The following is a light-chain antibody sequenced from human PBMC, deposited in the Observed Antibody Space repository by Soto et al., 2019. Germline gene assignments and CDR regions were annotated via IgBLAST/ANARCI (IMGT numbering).Light chain of an antibody. Sequence: DIRITPSTSSLSASVGDRVTITCHASQDISNYLNWYQQRPGKAPKLLIYDASNLETGVPSRFSGSGSGTDFTFTISSLQPEDLATHYCQQYDNLRQLTFGQGTRLDMK. J-gene: IGKJ5*01. CDR1: QDISNY. CDR2: DAS. V-gene: IGKV1-33*01. CDR3: QQYDNLRQLT.